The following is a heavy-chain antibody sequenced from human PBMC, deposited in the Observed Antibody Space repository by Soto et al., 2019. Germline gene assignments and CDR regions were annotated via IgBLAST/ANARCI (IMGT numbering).Heavy chain of an antibody. CDR1: RFTFSTYW. J-gene: IGHJ4*02. CDR3: ARGGRIRASGWFDY. CDR2: IQQDGREK. Sequence: EVQLVESGGGLVQPGGSLRLSCAASRFTFSTYWMSCVRQAPGKGLEWVANIQQDGREKYYVDSVKGRFTISRDKAKNSLYLQMNSLRAEDTAVYYCARGGRIRASGWFDYWGQETLVTVSS. D-gene: IGHD6-19*01. V-gene: IGHV3-7*03.